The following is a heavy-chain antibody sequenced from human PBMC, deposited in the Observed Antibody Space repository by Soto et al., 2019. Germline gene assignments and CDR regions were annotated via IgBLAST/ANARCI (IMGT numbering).Heavy chain of an antibody. V-gene: IGHV4-39*01. Sequence: SEARSLPYSGSGGFLRRSGHLVGRLRPPPGKGLEWIGSIYYSGDTHYNPSLRSRVTMSVDTSKNQFSLRLSSVTAADTTVYYCARHKWNGYRVSDFWGQGTLVTVSS. D-gene: IGHD5-12*01. CDR1: GGFLRRSGHL. J-gene: IGHJ4*02. CDR2: IYYSGDT. CDR3: ARHKWNGYRVSDF.